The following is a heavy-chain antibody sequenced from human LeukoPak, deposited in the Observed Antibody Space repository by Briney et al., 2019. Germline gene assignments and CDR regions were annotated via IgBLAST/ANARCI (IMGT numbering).Heavy chain of an antibody. CDR1: GDSFSTYY. CDR3: ARDLGYDSSGYHY. D-gene: IGHD3-22*01. V-gene: IGHV4-4*07. CDR2: SYTSGST. J-gene: IGHJ4*02. Sequence: SETLSLTCAVSGDSFSTYYWTWIRQPAGKGLEWIGRSYTSGSTNYNPSLKSRVTMSIDTSKKQFSLKLTSVTAADTAVYYCARDLGYDSSGYHYWGQGTLVTVSS.